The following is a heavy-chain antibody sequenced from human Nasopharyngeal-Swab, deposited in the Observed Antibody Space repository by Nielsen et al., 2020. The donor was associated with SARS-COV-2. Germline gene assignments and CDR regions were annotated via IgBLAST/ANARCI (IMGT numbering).Heavy chain of an antibody. D-gene: IGHD6-13*01. Sequence: GESLKISCAASGFTFSDYYMHWVRQAPGKGLEWVAVISYDGSNKYYADSVKGRFTISRDNSKNTLYLQMNSLRAEDTAVYYCARDTGSSLQHWGQGTLVTVSS. J-gene: IGHJ1*01. V-gene: IGHV3-30*03. CDR2: ISYDGSNK. CDR3: ARDTGSSLQH. CDR1: GFTFSDYY.